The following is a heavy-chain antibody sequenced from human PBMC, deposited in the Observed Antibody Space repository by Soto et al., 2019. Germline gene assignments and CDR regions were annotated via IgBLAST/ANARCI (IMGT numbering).Heavy chain of an antibody. CDR1: GFTFSDYY. CDR2: ISSSSSYT. Sequence: QVQLVESGGGLVKPGGSLRLSCAASGFTFSDYYMSWIRQAPGKGLEWVSYISSSSSYTNYADSVKGRFTISRDNAKNSLYLQMNSLRAEDTAVYYCARDAGSGSSCWFDPWGQGTLVTVSS. J-gene: IGHJ5*02. V-gene: IGHV3-11*05. CDR3: ARDAGSGSSCWFDP. D-gene: IGHD1-26*01.